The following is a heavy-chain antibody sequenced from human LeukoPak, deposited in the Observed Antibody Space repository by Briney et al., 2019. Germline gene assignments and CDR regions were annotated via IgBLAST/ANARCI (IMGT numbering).Heavy chain of an antibody. CDR1: GYTFTGYY. V-gene: IGHV1-2*02. CDR2: INPNSGGT. D-gene: IGHD1-26*01. J-gene: IGHJ4*02. CDR3: ARWELAGRALERLSWIAY. Sequence: GASVKVSCKASGYTFTGYYMHWVRQAPGQGLEWMGWINPNSGGTNYAQKFQGRVTMTRDTSISTAYMELSRLRSDDTAVYYCARWELAGRALERLSWIAYWGQGALVTVSS.